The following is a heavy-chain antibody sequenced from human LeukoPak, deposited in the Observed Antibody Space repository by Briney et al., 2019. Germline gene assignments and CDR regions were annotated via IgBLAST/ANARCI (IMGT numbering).Heavy chain of an antibody. D-gene: IGHD1-26*01. Sequence: GGSLRLSCAASGFSFSTHAMGWVRQAPGKGLEWVLVISGSGDNTYQADSVKGRFIISRDNSNNTLSVQMNSLRAEDTAVYYCVKGAKYSGSSVDYFYMDVWAKGTTVTVSS. CDR2: ISGSGDNT. CDR3: VKGAKYSGSSVDYFYMDV. V-gene: IGHV3-23*01. J-gene: IGHJ6*03. CDR1: GFSFSTHA.